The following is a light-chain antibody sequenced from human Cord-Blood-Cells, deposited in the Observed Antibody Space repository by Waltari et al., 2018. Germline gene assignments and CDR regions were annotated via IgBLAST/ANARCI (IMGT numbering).Light chain of an antibody. CDR3: QQYNNWPPRT. Sequence: EIVMTQSPATLSVSPGERATLSCRASQSVSSNLAWYQQKPGQDPRILIYGASTRATGIPARFSGSGSGTEFTLTISSLQSEDFAVYYCQQYNNWPPRTFGQGTKVEIK. J-gene: IGKJ1*01. CDR1: QSVSSN. CDR2: GAS. V-gene: IGKV3-15*01.